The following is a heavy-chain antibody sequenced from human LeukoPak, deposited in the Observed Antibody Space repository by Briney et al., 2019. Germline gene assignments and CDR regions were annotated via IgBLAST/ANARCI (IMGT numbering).Heavy chain of an antibody. D-gene: IGHD3-22*01. CDR3: ARERYYYDSTYYYVKYFDY. V-gene: IGHV3-30*02. Sequence: GGSLRLSCAAFGFTFSSYGIHWVRQAPGKGLEWVAFIRYDGSNKYYADSVKGRFTISRDNAKNSVYLQMNSLRAEDTAVYYCARERYYYDSTYYYVKYFDYWGQGTLVTVSS. J-gene: IGHJ4*02. CDR1: GFTFSSYG. CDR2: IRYDGSNK.